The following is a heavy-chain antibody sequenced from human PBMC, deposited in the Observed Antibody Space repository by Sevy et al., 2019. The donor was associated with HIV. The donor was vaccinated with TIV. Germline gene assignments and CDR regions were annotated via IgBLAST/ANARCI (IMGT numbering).Heavy chain of an antibody. Sequence: GGSLRLSCAASGFSFSKYGMHWVRQAPGKGLEWVALIWEDGSSEYYADSVKGRFTISRDNSNNTLYLQVNSLRAEDTAVYYGVRGAEYDDGGGANCDSWGQGTLVTVSS. V-gene: IGHV3-33*01. J-gene: IGHJ4*02. CDR3: VRGAEYDDGGGANCDS. CDR2: IWEDGSSE. CDR1: GFSFSKYG. D-gene: IGHD3-3*01.